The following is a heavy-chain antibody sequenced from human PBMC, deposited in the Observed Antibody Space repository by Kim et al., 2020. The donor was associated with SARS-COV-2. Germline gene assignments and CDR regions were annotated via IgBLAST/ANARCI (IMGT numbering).Heavy chain of an antibody. CDR3: AKGAEYFDY. CDR2: IYSGGSST. J-gene: IGHJ4*02. CDR1: GFTFSSYA. Sequence: GGSLRLSCAASGFTFSSYAMSWVRQAPGKGLEWVSVIYSGGSSTYYADSVKGRFTISRDNSKNTLHLQMNSLRAEDTAVYYCAKGAEYFDYWGQGTLVTVSS. V-gene: IGHV3-23*03.